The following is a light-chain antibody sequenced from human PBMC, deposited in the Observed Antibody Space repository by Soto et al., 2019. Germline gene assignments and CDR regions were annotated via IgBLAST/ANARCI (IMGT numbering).Light chain of an antibody. CDR2: DND. V-gene: IGLV1-51*01. Sequence: QSVLTQPPSVSAAPGQQVTISCSGSSSNIGDNYVSWYQHFPGTAPKLGVYDNDRRPSGIPGRFSGSKSGTSATLVITGLQTGDEADYYCGTWDDRLDGNYVFGTGTKVTVL. CDR1: SSNIGDNY. CDR3: GTWDDRLDGNYV. J-gene: IGLJ1*01.